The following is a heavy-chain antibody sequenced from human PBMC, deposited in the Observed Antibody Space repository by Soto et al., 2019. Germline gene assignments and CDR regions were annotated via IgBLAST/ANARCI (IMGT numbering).Heavy chain of an antibody. D-gene: IGHD3-22*01. CDR3: ARDPVYYYDSSGYSTTDYFDY. Sequence: SVKVSCKASGGSFSSYAISWVRQAPGQGLEWMGGIIPIFGTANYAQKFQGRVTITADESTSTAYMELSSLRSEDTAVYYCARDPVYYYDSSGYSTTDYFDYWGQGTLVTVSS. CDR2: IIPIFGTA. CDR1: GGSFSSYA. V-gene: IGHV1-69*13. J-gene: IGHJ4*02.